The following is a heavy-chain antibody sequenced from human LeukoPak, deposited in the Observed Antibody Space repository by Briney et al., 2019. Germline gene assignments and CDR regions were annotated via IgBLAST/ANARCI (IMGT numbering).Heavy chain of an antibody. V-gene: IGHV3-23*01. J-gene: IGHJ4*02. D-gene: IGHD6-13*01. Sequence: GGSLRLFCAASGFPFSSYAMSWVRQAPAKGLEWVSAMSGSGGSTYYADSVKGRFTISRDNSKNTLYLQMNSLRAEDTAVYYCAKVRSRIAAAGTSVYYFDYWGQGTLVTVSS. CDR3: AKVRSRIAAAGTSVYYFDY. CDR2: MSGSGGST. CDR1: GFPFSSYA.